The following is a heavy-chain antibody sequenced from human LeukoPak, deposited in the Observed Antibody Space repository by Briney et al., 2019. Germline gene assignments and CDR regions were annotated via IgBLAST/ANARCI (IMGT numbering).Heavy chain of an antibody. J-gene: IGHJ4*02. Sequence: PGGSLRLSCAAPGFTFSSYAMSWVRQAPGKGLEWVSAISGSGGSTYYADSVKGRFTISRDDSKNTAYLQMNSLKTEDTAVYYCTSGDYYDSSGYYYVGYFDYWGQGTLVTVSS. CDR3: TSGDYYDSSGYYYVGYFDY. CDR1: GFTFSSYA. CDR2: ISGSGGST. V-gene: IGHV3-23*01. D-gene: IGHD3-22*01.